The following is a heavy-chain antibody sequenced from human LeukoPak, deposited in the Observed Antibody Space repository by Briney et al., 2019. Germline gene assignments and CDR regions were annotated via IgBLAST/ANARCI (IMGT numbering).Heavy chain of an antibody. J-gene: IGHJ4*02. D-gene: IGHD1-7*01. CDR2: ITNSGRST. Sequence: PGGSLRLSCEASGFSFSNYFMSWIRQAPGKGLEWVSYITNSGRSTNYADAVKGRFTISRDNAKKSVYLEMTDLRAEDTAVYYCAREASRNYHVFDSWGQGTLVTVSS. CDR1: GFSFSNYF. CDR3: AREASRNYHVFDS. V-gene: IGHV3-11*04.